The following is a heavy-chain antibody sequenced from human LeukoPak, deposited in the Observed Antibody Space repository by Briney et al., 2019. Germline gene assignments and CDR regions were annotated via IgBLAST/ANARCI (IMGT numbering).Heavy chain of an antibody. CDR2: IWYDGSNK. J-gene: IGHJ4*02. V-gene: IGHV3-33*08. CDR1: GFTFSSYA. Sequence: PGGSLRLSCAASGFTFSSYAMHWVRQAPGEGLEWVAVIWYDGSNKYYADSVKGRFTISRDNSKNTLYLQMNSLRAEDTAVYYCARDHELFDYWGQGTLVTVSS. CDR3: ARDHELFDY. D-gene: IGHD1-7*01.